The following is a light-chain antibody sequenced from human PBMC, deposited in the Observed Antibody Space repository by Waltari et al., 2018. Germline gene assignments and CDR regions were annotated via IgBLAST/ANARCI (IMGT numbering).Light chain of an antibody. J-gene: IGKJ2*01. CDR1: QTLTTY. Sequence: DIQLTQSPSYLSASVGDRVTITCLASQTLTTYLHWYQQRPGTAPKFLIYAASNLETVVPSRFSGGGSGTDFTLTISGLQPDDFATYYCQQSKEVPFTFGQGTKLEIK. V-gene: IGKV1-39*01. CDR3: QQSKEVPFT. CDR2: AAS.